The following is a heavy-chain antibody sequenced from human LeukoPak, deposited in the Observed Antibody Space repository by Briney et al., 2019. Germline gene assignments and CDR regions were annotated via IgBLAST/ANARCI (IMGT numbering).Heavy chain of an antibody. CDR2: IYYSGST. J-gene: IGHJ4*02. Sequence: SETLSLTCTVSGGSISSSSYYWGWIRQPPGKGLEWIGSIYYSGSTYYNPSLKSRVTISVDTSKNQFSLKLSSVTAADTAVYYCAGHDASWIQLYFDYWGQGTLVTVSS. V-gene: IGHV4-39*01. CDR1: GGSISSSSYY. CDR3: AGHDASWIQLYFDY. D-gene: IGHD5-18*01.